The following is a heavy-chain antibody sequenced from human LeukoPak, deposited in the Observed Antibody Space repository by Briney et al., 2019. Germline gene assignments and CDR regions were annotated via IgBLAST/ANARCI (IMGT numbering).Heavy chain of an antibody. CDR1: GGSISSGTYY. V-gene: IGHV4-39*07. CDR2: INHSGST. D-gene: IGHD6-6*01. CDR3: ARGRRMYSSSSYYYYYYMDV. Sequence: SETLSLTCTVSGGSISSGTYYWGWIRQPPGKGLEWIGEINHSGSTNYNPSLKSRVTISVDTSKNQFSLKLSSVTAADTAVYYCARGRRMYSSSSYYYYYYMDVWGKGTTVTVSS. J-gene: IGHJ6*03.